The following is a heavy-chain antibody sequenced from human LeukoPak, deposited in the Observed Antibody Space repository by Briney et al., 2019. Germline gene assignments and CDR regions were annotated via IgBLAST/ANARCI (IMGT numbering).Heavy chain of an antibody. D-gene: IGHD2-15*01. J-gene: IGHJ4*02. CDR2: LSSSSTYV. Sequence: GGSLRLSCAASGFTFSTYSMNWVRQAPGKGLEGVSSLSSSSTYVYYADSVKGRFTISRDNAKNSLYLQMNSLRAEDTAVYYCARVRCSGGGCFYNFDYWGQGSLVTVSS. CDR1: GFTFSTYS. V-gene: IGHV3-21*01. CDR3: ARVRCSGGGCFYNFDY.